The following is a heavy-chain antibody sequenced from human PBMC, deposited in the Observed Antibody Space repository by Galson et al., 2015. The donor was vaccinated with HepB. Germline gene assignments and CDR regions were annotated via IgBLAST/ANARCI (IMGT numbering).Heavy chain of an antibody. CDR2: ISSGGAR. CDR1: GLTFVSYS. Sequence: SLRLSCAPSGLTFVSYSMNWVRQAPGKGPEWVAYISSGGARYYADSVKGRFLISRDNARNSLFLHMNRLRAEDTAVYYCARNPASYDYFSMDVWGQGTTVIVSS. CDR3: ARNPASYDYFSMDV. J-gene: IGHJ6*02. V-gene: IGHV3-48*01.